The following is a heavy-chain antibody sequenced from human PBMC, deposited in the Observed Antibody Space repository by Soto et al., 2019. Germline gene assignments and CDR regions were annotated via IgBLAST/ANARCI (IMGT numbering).Heavy chain of an antibody. CDR3: ARAELRYFDWSPSTY. Sequence: VGSLRLSCAASGLTVTGFEMNWVRQSPGKGLEWVSYISSSGATMYYTDSVRGRFTISRDNAKNSLYLQMNSLRAEDTAVYYCARAELRYFDWSPSTYWGQGTLVTVSS. D-gene: IGHD3-9*01. V-gene: IGHV3-48*03. CDR2: ISSSGATM. CDR1: GLTVTGFE. J-gene: IGHJ4*02.